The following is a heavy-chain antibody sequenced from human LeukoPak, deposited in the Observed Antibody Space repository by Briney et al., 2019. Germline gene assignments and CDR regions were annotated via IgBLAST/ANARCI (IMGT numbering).Heavy chain of an antibody. CDR3: ATFSNYGEFFDY. D-gene: IGHD4-17*01. Sequence: GESLKISCQGSGYSFTSQWIAWVRQMPGKGLEWMGIIYPDDSDIRYNPSFQGQVTMSADKSVNVAYLQWSSLKASGTAIYYCATFSNYGEFFDYWGQGTLVTVSS. CDR1: GYSFTSQW. J-gene: IGHJ4*02. CDR2: IYPDDSDI. V-gene: IGHV5-51*01.